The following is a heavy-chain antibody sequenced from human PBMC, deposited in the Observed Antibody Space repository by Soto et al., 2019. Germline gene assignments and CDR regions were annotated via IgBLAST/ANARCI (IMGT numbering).Heavy chain of an antibody. CDR2: ISAYNGNT. CDR1: GYTFTSYC. V-gene: IGHV1-18*01. CDR3: ARVSRSIAVAGTSDI. Sequence: ASVKVSCKASGYTFTSYCISWVLQAPGQGLEWMGWISAYNGNTNYAQKLQGRVTMTTDTSTSTAYMELRSLRSDDTAVYYCARVSRSIAVAGTSDIWGQGTMVTVS. D-gene: IGHD6-19*01. J-gene: IGHJ3*02.